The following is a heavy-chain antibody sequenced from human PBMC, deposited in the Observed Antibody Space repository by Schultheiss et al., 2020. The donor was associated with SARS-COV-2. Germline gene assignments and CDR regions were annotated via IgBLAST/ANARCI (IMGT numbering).Heavy chain of an antibody. D-gene: IGHD1-26*01. V-gene: IGHV3-21*06. J-gene: IGHJ5*02. CDR3: GRGYHRGWGAIDL. CDR1: GFTFSSYE. CDR2: ISSSSSYI. Sequence: GGSLRLSCAASGFTFSSYEMNWVRQAPGKGLEWVSSISSSSSYIYYADSVKGRFTISRDNSKNTIYLAMSSLRGEDTATYYCGRGYHRGWGAIDLWGQGTQVTVSS.